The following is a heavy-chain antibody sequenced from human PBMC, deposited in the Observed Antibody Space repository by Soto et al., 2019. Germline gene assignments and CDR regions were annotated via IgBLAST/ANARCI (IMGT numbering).Heavy chain of an antibody. Sequence: EVQLVESGGGLVKPGGSLRLSCVASGFTFSSYSMNWVRQAPGKGLEWVSSISSSSSYIYYADSVKGRFTISRDNAKNSLYLQMNSLRAEDTAVYYCARDREPVVVVAAADYWGQGTLVTVSS. CDR3: ARDREPVVVVAAADY. CDR2: ISSSSSYI. CDR1: GFTFSSYS. D-gene: IGHD2-15*01. J-gene: IGHJ4*02. V-gene: IGHV3-21*01.